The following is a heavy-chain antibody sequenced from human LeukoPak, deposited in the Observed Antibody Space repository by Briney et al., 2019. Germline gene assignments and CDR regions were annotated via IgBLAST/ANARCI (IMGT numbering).Heavy chain of an antibody. Sequence: SETLSLTCTVSGGSISSGGYYWSWIRQHPGKGLEWIGYIYYSGSTYYNPSLKSRVTISVDTSKNQFSLKLSPVTAADTAVYYCEVVVVPAATGVDAFDIWGQGTMVTVSS. J-gene: IGHJ3*02. D-gene: IGHD2-2*01. CDR2: IYYSGST. CDR1: GGSISSGGYY. V-gene: IGHV4-31*03. CDR3: EVVVVPAATGVDAFDI.